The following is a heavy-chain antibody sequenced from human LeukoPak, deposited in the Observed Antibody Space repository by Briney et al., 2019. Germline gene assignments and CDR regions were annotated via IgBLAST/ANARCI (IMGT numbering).Heavy chain of an antibody. CDR1: GFTFSISW. J-gene: IGHJ4*02. V-gene: IGHV3-7*01. CDR3: TRDAGWGYYDL. Sequence: GGSLRLSCVASGFTFSISWVTWVRQAPGKGLEWVANIDKHGNGKYYVDSVKGRFAISRDYATNSVFLQMNSLRAEDTSVYYCTRDAGWGYYDLWGQGTPVTVSS. CDR2: IDKHGNGK. D-gene: IGHD1-26*01.